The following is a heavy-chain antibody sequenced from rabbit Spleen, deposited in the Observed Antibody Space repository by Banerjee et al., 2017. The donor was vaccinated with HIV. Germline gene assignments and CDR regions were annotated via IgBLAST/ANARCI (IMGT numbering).Heavy chain of an antibody. V-gene: IGHV1S45*01. CDR2: IDAGGSGFT. Sequence: QEQLEESGGDLVKPGASLTLTCIASGVSFCGSSYMCWVRQAPGKGLEWIACIDAGGSGFTYFASWAKGRFTISKASTTTVTLQMTSLTAADTATYFCARDTSSSFSSYGMDLWGPGTLVTVS. D-gene: IGHD1-1*01. CDR1: GVSFCGSSY. CDR3: ARDTSSSFSSYGMDL. J-gene: IGHJ6*01.